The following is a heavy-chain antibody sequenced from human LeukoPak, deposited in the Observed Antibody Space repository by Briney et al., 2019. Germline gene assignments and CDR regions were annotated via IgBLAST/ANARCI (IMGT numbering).Heavy chain of an antibody. J-gene: IGHJ4*02. Sequence: SETLSLTCTVSGGSISSYYWSWIRQPPGKGLEWIGYIYYSGSTNYNPSLKSRVTISVDTSKNQFSLKLSSVAAADTAVYYCARDSTYYYDSSGYSDWGQGTLVTVSS. CDR3: ARDSTYYYDSSGYSD. CDR2: IYYSGST. D-gene: IGHD3-22*01. CDR1: GGSISSYY. V-gene: IGHV4-59*01.